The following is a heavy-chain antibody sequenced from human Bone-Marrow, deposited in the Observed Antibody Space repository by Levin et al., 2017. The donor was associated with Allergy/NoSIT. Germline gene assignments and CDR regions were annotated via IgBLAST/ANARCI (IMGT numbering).Heavy chain of an antibody. CDR1: SLTTSGVG. V-gene: IGHV2-5*02. CDR2: IYWDDDK. J-gene: IGHJ5*02. Sequence: SLTTSGVGVAWIRQPPGKALEYLALIYWDDDKRYSPSLKSRLTVTKDTSKNQVVLSMTNMDPVDTATYYCVHRFWGQLVKDALNWFDPWGQGIQVTVSS. CDR3: VHRFWGQLVKDALNWFDP. D-gene: IGHD6-6*01.